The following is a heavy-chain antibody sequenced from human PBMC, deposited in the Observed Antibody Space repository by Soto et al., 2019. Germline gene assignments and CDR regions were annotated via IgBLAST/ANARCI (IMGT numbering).Heavy chain of an antibody. CDR3: AREIAAAGYFDY. Sequence: SETLSLTCAVYGGSFGGYYWSWIRQPPGMGLEWIGEINHSGSTNYNPSLKSRVTISVDTSKNQFSLKLSSVTAADTAVYYCAREIAAAGYFDYWGQGTLATVSS. J-gene: IGHJ4*02. D-gene: IGHD6-13*01. CDR1: GGSFGGYY. V-gene: IGHV4-34*01. CDR2: INHSGST.